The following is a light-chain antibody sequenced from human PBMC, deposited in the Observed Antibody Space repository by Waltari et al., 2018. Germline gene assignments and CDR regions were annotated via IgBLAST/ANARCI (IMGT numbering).Light chain of an antibody. CDR3: QQGSNWSQYS. V-gene: IGKV3D-15*01. CDR2: DAS. CDR1: QSVSSR. Sequence: EIVMTQSPATLSLSPGERATLSCRASQSVSSRLAWYQQKPGQAPRLLIYDASSRATGIPDRFSGSGSGTEFTLTISSLEPEDVAVYFCQQGSNWSQYSFGQGTKVEIK. J-gene: IGKJ2*03.